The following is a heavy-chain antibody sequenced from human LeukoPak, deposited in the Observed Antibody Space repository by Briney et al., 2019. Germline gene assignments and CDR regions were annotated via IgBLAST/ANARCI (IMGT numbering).Heavy chain of an antibody. J-gene: IGHJ4*02. CDR1: GFTFSNYV. V-gene: IGHV3-23*01. CDR2: ITGSSDST. CDR3: AKDQVISSGCIDY. Sequence: GGSLRLSCAASGFTFSNYVMSWVRQAPGKGLEWVSAITGSSDSTYYADSVKGRFTSSRDNSKNTLYLQMNSLRAEDTAVYYCAKDQVISSGCIDYWGQGTLVTVSS. D-gene: IGHD6-19*01.